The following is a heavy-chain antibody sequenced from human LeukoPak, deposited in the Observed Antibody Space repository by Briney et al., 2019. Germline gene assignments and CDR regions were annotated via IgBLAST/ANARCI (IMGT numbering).Heavy chain of an antibody. CDR2: IRYDGSNK. V-gene: IGHV3-30*02. D-gene: IGHD3-10*01. CDR3: AKDSKRWKTYYYEAGSYYFDY. Sequence: GGSLRLSCAAPGFTFSSYGMHWVRQAPGKGLEWVAFIRYDGSNKYYADSVKGRFTISRDNSKNTLYIQMNSLRPENTAVYYCAKDSKRWKTYYYEAGSYYFDYWGQGTRVTVSS. CDR1: GFTFSSYG. J-gene: IGHJ4*02.